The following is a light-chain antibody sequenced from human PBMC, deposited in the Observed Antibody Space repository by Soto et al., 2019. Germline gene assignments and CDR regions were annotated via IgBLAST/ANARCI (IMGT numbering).Light chain of an antibody. CDR3: SSHGGSNAFYV. Sequence: QSVLTQPPSSSGSPGRSVTISCIGTISDVGAYNFVSWYQQHPGKVPKLMIYEVNKRPSGVPDRFSGSKSGNTASLTVSGLQAEDEADYYCSSHGGSNAFYVFGTGTKVTVL. CDR1: ISDVGAYNF. V-gene: IGLV2-8*01. CDR2: EVN. J-gene: IGLJ1*01.